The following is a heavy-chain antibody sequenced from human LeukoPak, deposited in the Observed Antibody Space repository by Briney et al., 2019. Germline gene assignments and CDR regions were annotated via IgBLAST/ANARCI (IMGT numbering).Heavy chain of an antibody. D-gene: IGHD5-24*01. V-gene: IGHV3-30*02. Sequence: GGSLRLSCAASGFTFSSYGMHWVRQAPGKGLEWVAFIRYDGSNKYYADSVKGRFTISRDNSKNTLYLQMNSLRAEDTAVYYCAKSGDLPGKMATMHGGGDYWGQGTLVTVSS. CDR2: IRYDGSNK. CDR1: GFTFSSYG. CDR3: AKSGDLPGKMATMHGGGDY. J-gene: IGHJ4*02.